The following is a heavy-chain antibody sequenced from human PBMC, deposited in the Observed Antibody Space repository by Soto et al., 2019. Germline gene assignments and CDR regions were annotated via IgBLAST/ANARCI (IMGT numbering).Heavy chain of an antibody. Sequence: PSETLSLTCTVSGGSISSGDYYWSWIRHPPGKGLEWIGYIYYSGSTYYNPSLKSRVTISVDTSKNQFSLKLSSVTAADTAVYYCARDPRTYCSSTSCYDAFDIWGQGTMVTVSS. V-gene: IGHV4-30-4*01. D-gene: IGHD2-2*01. CDR3: ARDPRTYCSSTSCYDAFDI. CDR1: GGSISSGDYY. CDR2: IYYSGST. J-gene: IGHJ3*02.